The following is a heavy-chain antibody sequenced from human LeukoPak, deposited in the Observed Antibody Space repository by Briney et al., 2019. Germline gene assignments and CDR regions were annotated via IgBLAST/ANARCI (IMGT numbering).Heavy chain of an antibody. V-gene: IGHV4-34*01. Sequence: SETLSFTCAVYGGSFSGYYWSWIRQPPGKGLEWIGEINHSGSTNYNPSLKSRVTISVDTSKNQFSLKLSSVTAADTAVYYCARGRIAARRSILFDYWGQGTLVTVSS. D-gene: IGHD6-6*01. J-gene: IGHJ4*02. CDR1: GGSFSGYY. CDR3: ARGRIAARRSILFDY. CDR2: INHSGST.